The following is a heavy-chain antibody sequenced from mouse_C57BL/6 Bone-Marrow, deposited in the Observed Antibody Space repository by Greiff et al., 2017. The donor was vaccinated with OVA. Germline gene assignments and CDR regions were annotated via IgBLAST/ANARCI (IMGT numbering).Heavy chain of an antibody. CDR2: ISSGGDYI. V-gene: IGHV5-9-1*02. CDR3: TREHTTVVAEYFDV. J-gene: IGHJ1*03. Sequence: EVQLVESGEGLVKPGGSLKLSCAASGFTFSSYAMSWVRQTPEKRLEWVAYISSGGDYIYYADTVKGRFTISRDNTRNTLYLQMSSLKSEDTAMYYCTREHTTVVAEYFDVWGTGTTVTVSS. D-gene: IGHD1-1*01. CDR1: GFTFSSYA.